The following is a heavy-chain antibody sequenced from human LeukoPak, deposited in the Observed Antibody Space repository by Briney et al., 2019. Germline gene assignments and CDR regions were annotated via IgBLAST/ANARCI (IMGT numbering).Heavy chain of an antibody. CDR3: ARTIRYSTWFDP. D-gene: IGHD3-16*02. CDR2: MNPDSGDT. CDR1: GYTFSDYD. V-gene: IGHV1-8*01. J-gene: IGHJ5*02. Sequence: ASVKVSCKTSGYTFSDYDIIWIRQASGQGLEWMGWMNPDSGDTGFAQNFQGRVTMTRDTSLNTAYMELTGLTSKDTAVYYCARTIRYSTWFDPWGRGTLVAVSS.